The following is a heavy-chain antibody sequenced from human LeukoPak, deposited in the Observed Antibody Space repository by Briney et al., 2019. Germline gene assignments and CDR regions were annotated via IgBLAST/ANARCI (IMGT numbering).Heavy chain of an antibody. CDR2: IYYSGTT. D-gene: IGHD2-2*02. CDR1: GGTISSYY. V-gene: IGHV4-59*08. Sequence: SETLSPTCTVSGGTISSYYWSWLRQPPGKGREWIGYIYYSGTTNYYPSLKFRVTMSVATSKIHFSLKLTSVTAADTAVYSCATLNTYVRAFYFWGQVTLVTVSS. CDR3: ATLNTYVRAFYF. J-gene: IGHJ4*02.